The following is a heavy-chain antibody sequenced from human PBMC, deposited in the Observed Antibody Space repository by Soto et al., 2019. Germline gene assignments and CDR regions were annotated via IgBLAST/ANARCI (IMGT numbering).Heavy chain of an antibody. Sequence: QVQLVQSGAEVKKPGSSVRLSCTASGDTFSFYTISWVRQAPGQGPEWMGRIIAMVGMADNPQKFQGRVTISADKSTSTAYMVLSSRRSDDTDVYVCARNYGSGSTHFDYGGQGTLVTVAS. D-gene: IGHD3-10*01. CDR3: ARNYGSGSTHFDY. J-gene: IGHJ4*02. CDR2: IIAMVGMA. CDR1: GDTFSFYT. V-gene: IGHV1-69*02.